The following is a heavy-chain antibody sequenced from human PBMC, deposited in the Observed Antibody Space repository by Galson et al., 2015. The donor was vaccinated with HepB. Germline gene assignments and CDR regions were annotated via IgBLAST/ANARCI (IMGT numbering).Heavy chain of an antibody. D-gene: IGHD4-23*01. CDR2: IYPGDSDT. J-gene: IGHJ3*02. Sequence: QSGAEVKKPGESLKISCKGSGYSFTSNWIGWVRQMPGKGLEWMGIIYPGDSDTRYSPSFQGQVTISADKSISTAYLQWSSLKASDTAMYYCARRGYDYGGNDAFDIWGQGTMVTVSS. CDR1: GYSFTSNW. V-gene: IGHV5-51*03. CDR3: ARRGYDYGGNDAFDI.